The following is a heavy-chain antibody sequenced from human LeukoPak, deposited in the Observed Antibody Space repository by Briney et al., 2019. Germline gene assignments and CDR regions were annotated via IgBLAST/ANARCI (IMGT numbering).Heavy chain of an antibody. CDR1: GFTFSSYE. V-gene: IGHV3-48*03. J-gene: IGHJ4*02. CDR3: ARDPYIVAPEGGY. Sequence: GGSLRLSCAASGFTFSSYEMNWVRQAPGKGLEWVSYISSSGSTIYYADSVKGRFTISRDNAKNSLYLQMNSLRAEDTAVYYCARDPYIVAPEGGYWGQGTLVTVSS. CDR2: ISSSGSTI. D-gene: IGHD2-21*01.